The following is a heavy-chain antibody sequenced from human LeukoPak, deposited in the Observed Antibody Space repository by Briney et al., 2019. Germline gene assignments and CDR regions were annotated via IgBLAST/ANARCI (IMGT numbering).Heavy chain of an antibody. CDR1: GGSISSYY. J-gene: IGHJ4*02. CDR3: ARDPHLDY. V-gene: IGHV4-59*01. CDR2: IYYSGST. Sequence: SETLSLTCTVSGGSISSYYWSWIRQPPGEGLEWIGYIYYSGSTNYNPSLKSRVTISVDTSKNQFSLKLSSVTAADTAVYYCARDPHLDYWGQGTLVTVSS.